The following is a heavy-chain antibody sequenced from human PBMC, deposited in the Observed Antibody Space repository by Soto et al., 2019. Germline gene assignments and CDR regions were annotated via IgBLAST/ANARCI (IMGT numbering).Heavy chain of an antibody. D-gene: IGHD3-9*01. J-gene: IGHJ6*03. CDR2: ISAYNGNT. V-gene: IGHV1-18*01. CDR1: GYTFTSYG. Sequence: QVQLVQSGAEVKKPGASVKVSCKASGYTFTSYGISWVRQAPGQGLEWMGWISAYNGNTNYAQKLQGRVTMTTDTSTSTAYKELSSRRSDDTAVYYCARERYDILTGYYSKHYYYYYMDVWGKGTTVTVSS. CDR3: ARERYDILTGYYSKHYYYYYMDV.